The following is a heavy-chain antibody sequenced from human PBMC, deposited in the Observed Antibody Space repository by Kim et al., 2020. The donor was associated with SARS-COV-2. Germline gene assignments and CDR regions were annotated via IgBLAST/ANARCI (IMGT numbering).Heavy chain of an antibody. CDR3: ARHVRGYSYGPVDY. D-gene: IGHD5-18*01. J-gene: IGHJ4*02. Sequence: PSFEGHVTISADKSISTAYLQWSSLKASDTAMYYCARHVRGYSYGPVDYWGQGTLVTVSS. V-gene: IGHV5-10-1*01.